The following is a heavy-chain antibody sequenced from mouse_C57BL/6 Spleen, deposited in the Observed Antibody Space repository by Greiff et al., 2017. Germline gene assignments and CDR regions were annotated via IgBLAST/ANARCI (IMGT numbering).Heavy chain of an antibody. V-gene: IGHV1-15*01. CDR3: TRPSPLYDY. J-gene: IGHJ2*01. CDR2: IDPETGGT. Sequence: QVQLQPSGAELVRPGASVTLSCKASGYTFTDYEMHWVKQTPVHGLEWIGAIDPETGGTAYNQKFKGKAILTADKSSSTAYMELRSLTSEDSAVYYCTRPSPLYDYWGQGTTLTVSS. CDR1: GYTFTDYE. D-gene: IGHD1-1*01.